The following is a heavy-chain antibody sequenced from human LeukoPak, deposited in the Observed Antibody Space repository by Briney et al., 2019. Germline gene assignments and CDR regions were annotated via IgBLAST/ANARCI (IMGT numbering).Heavy chain of an antibody. J-gene: IGHJ4*02. D-gene: IGHD2/OR15-2a*01. CDR3: ARAREFLTQLYYFDY. Sequence: GASVKVSRKASGGTFSSYAISWVRQAPGQGLEWMGGIIPIFGTANYAQKFQGRVTITADESTSTAYMELSSLRSEDTAVYYCARAREFLTQLYYFDYWGQGTLVTVSS. V-gene: IGHV1-69*13. CDR1: GGTFSSYA. CDR2: IIPIFGTA.